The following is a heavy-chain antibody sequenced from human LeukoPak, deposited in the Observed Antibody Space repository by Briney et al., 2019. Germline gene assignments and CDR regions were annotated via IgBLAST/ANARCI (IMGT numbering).Heavy chain of an antibody. CDR2: ISTSSSYI. Sequence: GGSLRLSCAASGFTFSSYTMNWVRQGPGKGLEWVSSISTSSSYIHYADSVKCRFTISRDNAKNSLFLQMNSLRAEDTAVYYCARDIATAVHFAFDSWGQGTLVPVSS. J-gene: IGHJ4*02. CDR3: ARDIATAVHFAFDS. D-gene: IGHD6-13*01. CDR1: GFTFSSYT. V-gene: IGHV3-21*01.